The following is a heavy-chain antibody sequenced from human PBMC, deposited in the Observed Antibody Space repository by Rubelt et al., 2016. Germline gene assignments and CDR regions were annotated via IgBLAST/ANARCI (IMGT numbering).Heavy chain of an antibody. D-gene: IGHD6-19*01. CDR2: IPSGGST. Sequence: QVQLQESGPGLVKPSETLSLTCTVSGGSISTYYWSWIRQPPGKGLEWIGYIPSGGSTNYNPSLKSRVTISLDTSKNQFSLGLTSVTSADTAVYFCARDGGSSGWYDYWGQGTLVTVSS. CDR3: ARDGGSSGWYDY. CDR1: GGSISTYY. J-gene: IGHJ4*02. V-gene: IGHV4-59*01.